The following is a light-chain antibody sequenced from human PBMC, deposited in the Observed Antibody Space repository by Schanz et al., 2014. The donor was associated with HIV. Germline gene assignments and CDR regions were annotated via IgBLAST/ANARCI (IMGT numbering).Light chain of an antibody. J-gene: IGKJ1*01. Sequence: IQMTQSPPSLSASTGDRVTITCRARQGVSNYLAWYQQKPGKAPQLLISAASTLQSGVPSRFSGSMSGTDFTLTISCLQSEDSATYYCQQYSSYPLTFGQGTKVE. CDR1: QGVSNY. CDR2: AAS. V-gene: IGKV1-8*01. CDR3: QQYSSYPLT.